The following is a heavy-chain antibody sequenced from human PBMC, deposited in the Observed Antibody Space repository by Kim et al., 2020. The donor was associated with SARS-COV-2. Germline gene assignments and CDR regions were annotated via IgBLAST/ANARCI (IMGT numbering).Heavy chain of an antibody. J-gene: IGHJ4*02. V-gene: IGHV3-23*01. CDR1: GFTFSSYA. Sequence: GGSLRLSCAASGFTFSSYAMSWVRQAPGKGLEWVSSISGSGGTTYHADSVKGRFTISRDNSKNTLYLQMNSLRAEETAIYYCAKDLLARGVTRWGYWGQG. CDR3: AKDLLARGVTRWGY. D-gene: IGHD3-10*01. CDR2: ISGSGGTT.